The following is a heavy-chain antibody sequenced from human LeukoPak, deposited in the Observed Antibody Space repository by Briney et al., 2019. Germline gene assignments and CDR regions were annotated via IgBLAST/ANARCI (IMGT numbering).Heavy chain of an antibody. V-gene: IGHV3-53*01. J-gene: IGHJ4*02. CDR1: GFTFSSNY. D-gene: IGHD6-13*01. Sequence: GGSLRLSCAASGFTFSSNYMSWVRQAPGKGLEWVSVIYSGGSTYYADSVKGRFTISRDNSKNTLYLQMNSLRAEDTAVYYCARVEMRLGIAAAGLDYWGQGTLVTVSS. CDR2: IYSGGST. CDR3: ARVEMRLGIAAAGLDY.